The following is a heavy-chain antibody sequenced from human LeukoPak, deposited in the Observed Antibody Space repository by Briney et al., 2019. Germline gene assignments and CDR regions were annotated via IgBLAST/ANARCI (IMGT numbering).Heavy chain of an antibody. Sequence: GGSLRLSCAASGFTFSGSWMSWVRQAPGKGLEWVANMNQDGSAKGYVDSVKGRFTISRDNARNSLYLQMSSLRPEDTAVYYCATYTHWVAGDVWGQGATVTVSS. V-gene: IGHV3-7*01. J-gene: IGHJ6*02. CDR3: ATYTHWVAGDV. CDR1: GFTFSGSW. D-gene: IGHD3-16*01. CDR2: MNQDGSAK.